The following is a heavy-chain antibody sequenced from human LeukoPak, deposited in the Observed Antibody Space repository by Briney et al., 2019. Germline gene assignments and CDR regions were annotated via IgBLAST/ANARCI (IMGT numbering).Heavy chain of an antibody. Sequence: PSETLSLTCAVYGGSFSGYYWSWIRQPPGKGLEWIGEINHSGSTNYNPSLKSRVTISVDTSKNQFSLKLSSVTAADTAVYYCARDWVGGQRDYWGQGTLVTVSS. CDR1: GGSFSGYY. CDR3: ARDWVGGQRDY. V-gene: IGHV4-34*01. D-gene: IGHD1-26*01. J-gene: IGHJ4*02. CDR2: INHSGST.